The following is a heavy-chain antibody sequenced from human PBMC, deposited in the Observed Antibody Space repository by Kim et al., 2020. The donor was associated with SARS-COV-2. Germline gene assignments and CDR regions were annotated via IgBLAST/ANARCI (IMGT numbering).Heavy chain of an antibody. J-gene: IGHJ5*01. CDR3: ARDSYLNYYGSGSYLDS. V-gene: IGHV3-74*01. CDR1: GFTFSSYW. CDR2: INSDGSST. Sequence: GGSLRLSCAASGFTFSSYWMHWVRQAPGKGLVWVSRINSDGSSTSYADSVKGRFTISRDNAKNTLYLQMNSLRAEDTAVYYCARDSYLNYYGSGSYLDSWGQGTLVTVSS. D-gene: IGHD3-10*01.